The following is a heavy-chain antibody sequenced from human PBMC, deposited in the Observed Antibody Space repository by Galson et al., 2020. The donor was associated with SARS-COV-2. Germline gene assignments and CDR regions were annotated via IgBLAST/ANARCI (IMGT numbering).Heavy chain of an antibody. D-gene: IGHD6-13*01. CDR2: IYYSGST. J-gene: IGHJ2*01. CDR3: ARCIAAAGQWYCDL. V-gene: IGHV4-31*03. CDR1: GGSISSGGYY. Sequence: SETLSLTCTVSGGSISSGGYYWSWIRQHPGKGLEWIGYIYYSGSTYYNPSLKSRVTISVDTSKNQFSLKLSSVTAADTAVYYCARCIAAAGQWYCDLWGRGTLVTVSS.